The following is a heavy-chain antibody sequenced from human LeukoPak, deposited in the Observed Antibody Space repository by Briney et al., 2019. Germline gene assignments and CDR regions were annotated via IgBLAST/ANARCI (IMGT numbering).Heavy chain of an antibody. CDR2: IYYSGST. J-gene: IGHJ5*02. Sequence: SETLSLTCTVSGGSISSSSYYWGWIRQPPGTGLEWIGSIYYSGSTYYNPSLKSRVTISVDTSKNQFSLELSSVTAADTAVYYCARHSVVGIAAVVNWFDPWGQGTLVTVSS. D-gene: IGHD6-13*01. CDR1: GGSISSSSYY. CDR3: ARHSVVGIAAVVNWFDP. V-gene: IGHV4-39*01.